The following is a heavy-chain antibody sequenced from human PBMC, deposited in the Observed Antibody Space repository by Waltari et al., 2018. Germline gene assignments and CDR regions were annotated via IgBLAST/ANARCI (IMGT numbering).Heavy chain of an antibody. CDR3: AKVPGYSYGHDY. J-gene: IGHJ4*02. Sequence: QVQLVESGGGVVQPGGSLRLSCAASGFTFSSYGMHWVRQAPGKGLEWVAFLRYDGSNKYYADSVKGRFTISRDNSKNTLYLQMNSLRAEDTAVYYCAKVPGYSYGHDYWGQGTLVTVSS. D-gene: IGHD5-18*01. CDR1: GFTFSSYG. V-gene: IGHV3-30*02. CDR2: LRYDGSNK.